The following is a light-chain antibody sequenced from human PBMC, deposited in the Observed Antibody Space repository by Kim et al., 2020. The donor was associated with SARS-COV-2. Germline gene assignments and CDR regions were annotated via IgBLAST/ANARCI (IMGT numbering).Light chain of an antibody. CDR2: STS. CDR3: LLYYGGAQV. J-gene: IGLJ3*02. V-gene: IGLV7-43*01. Sequence: QTVVTQEPSLTVSPGGTVTLTCASSTGAVTIGYYPNWFQQKPGQPPRSLIYSTSKKHYWTPARFSGSLLGGKAALTLSGVQPEDEAEYYCLLYYGGAQVFGGGTQLTVL. CDR1: TGAVTIGYY.